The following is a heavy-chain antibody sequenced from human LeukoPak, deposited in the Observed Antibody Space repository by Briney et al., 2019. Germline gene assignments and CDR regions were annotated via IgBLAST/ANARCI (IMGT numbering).Heavy chain of an antibody. CDR3: ARDPGSGWYGNNWFDP. D-gene: IGHD6-19*01. V-gene: IGHV3-11*04. CDR1: GFTFSDYY. Sequence: GGSLRLSCAASGFTFSDYYMSWIRQAPGKGLEWISYIDTSGRTIYYTDSVKGRFTISRDNAKNSLYLQMNSLRAEDTAVYYCARDPGSGWYGNNWFDPWGQGTLVTVSS. CDR2: IDTSGRTI. J-gene: IGHJ5*02.